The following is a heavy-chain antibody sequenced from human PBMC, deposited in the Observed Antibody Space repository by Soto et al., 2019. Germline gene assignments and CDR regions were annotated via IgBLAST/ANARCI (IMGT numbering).Heavy chain of an antibody. CDR1: GGSISSGGYY. V-gene: IGHV4-31*03. D-gene: IGHD2-15*01. CDR2: IYYSGST. J-gene: IGHJ3*02. Sequence: QVQLQESGPGLVKPSQTLSLTCTVSGGSISSGGYYWSWIRQHPGKGLEWIGYIYYSGSTYYNSSLKSRVTISVDTSKNQFSLKLSSVTAADTAVYYCARERYCSGGSCYSLAFDIWGQGTMVTVSS. CDR3: ARERYCSGGSCYSLAFDI.